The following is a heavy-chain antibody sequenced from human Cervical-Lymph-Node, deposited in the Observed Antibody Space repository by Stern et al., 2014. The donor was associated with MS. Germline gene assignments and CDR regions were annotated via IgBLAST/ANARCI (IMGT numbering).Heavy chain of an antibody. V-gene: IGHV3-30-3*01. CDR1: GFNFSSYA. J-gene: IGHJ6*02. CDR3: ARDLLWFGEFDWGAMDV. Sequence: VQLVESGGGVVQPGRSLRLSCAATGFNFSSYAMQWVRQAPGTGLEWVAVISYEGSKAYYADSVKGRFTISRDNSKKTLFLQMNSLRLEDTADYYCARDLLWFGEFDWGAMDVWGHGTTVTVSS. CDR2: ISYEGSKA. D-gene: IGHD3-10*01.